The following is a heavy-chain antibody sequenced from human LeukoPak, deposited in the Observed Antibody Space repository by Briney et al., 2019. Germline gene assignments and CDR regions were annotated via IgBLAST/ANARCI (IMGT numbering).Heavy chain of an antibody. Sequence: PGGSLRLSCAASGFTFSSYAISWVRQAPGKGLERVSAISDGGSSTYYADSVKGRFSISRDNSKSTLFLQMNSLRAEDSAIYYCVKLRRFLDTTESNYMDAWGKGTTVTVSS. CDR3: VKLRRFLDTTESNYMDA. J-gene: IGHJ6*03. CDR2: ISDGGSST. D-gene: IGHD3/OR15-3a*01. CDR1: GFTFSSYA. V-gene: IGHV3-23*01.